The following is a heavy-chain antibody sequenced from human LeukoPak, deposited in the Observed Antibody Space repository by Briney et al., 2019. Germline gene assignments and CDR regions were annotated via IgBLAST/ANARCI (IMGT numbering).Heavy chain of an antibody. D-gene: IGHD5-18*01. Sequence: SETLSLTCTVSGGSISSSSYYWGWIRQPPGKGLEWIGSIYYSGSTYYNPSLKSRVTMSVDTSKNQFSLKLSSVTAADTALYYCARSGYSYGYDYWGQGTLVTVSS. CDR1: GGSISSSSYY. V-gene: IGHV4-39*07. J-gene: IGHJ4*02. CDR2: IYYSGST. CDR3: ARSGYSYGYDY.